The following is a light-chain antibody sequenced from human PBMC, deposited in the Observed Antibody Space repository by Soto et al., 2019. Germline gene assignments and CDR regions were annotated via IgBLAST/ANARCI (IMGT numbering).Light chain of an antibody. V-gene: IGLV2-14*01. CDR2: NVS. J-gene: IGLJ2*01. Sequence: QSVLTQAASVSGSPGQSITISCTGTSSDVGGYNYVSWYQQFPGKVPKLLIYNVSNRPSGVSNRFSGSKSGNTASLTISGLQAEDEADYYCSSYAGRNNFVVFGGGTKVTVL. CDR3: SSYAGRNNFVV. CDR1: SSDVGGYNY.